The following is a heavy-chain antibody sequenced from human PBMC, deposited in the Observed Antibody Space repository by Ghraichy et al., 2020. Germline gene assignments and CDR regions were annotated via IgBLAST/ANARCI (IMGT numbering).Heavy chain of an antibody. CDR2: STDKGKGYTT. Sequence: GESLNISCTVSGFTFSDLYMEWVRQAPGGGLEWVGRSTDKGKGYTTHYAASVQGRFTISRDDSKNSLYLQMNSLNTADTAVYYCTRTVPGSHSLFDFWGLGTLVTVSS. CDR3: TRTVPGSHSLFDF. D-gene: IGHD2-15*01. CDR1: GFTFSDLY. V-gene: IGHV3-72*01. J-gene: IGHJ4*02.